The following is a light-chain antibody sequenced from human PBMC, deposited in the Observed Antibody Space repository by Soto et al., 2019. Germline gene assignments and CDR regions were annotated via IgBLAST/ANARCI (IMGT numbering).Light chain of an antibody. CDR1: QSVSNN. CDR2: ATS. J-gene: IGKJ4*01. V-gene: IGKV3-15*01. Sequence: EIVLTQSPGTLSLSPGEGATLSCRASQSVSNNYLAWYQQKPGQAPRLLIYATSSRAPGIPARFSGSGSGTEFTLTISSLQSEDFAVYYCQQYENWPQLTFGGGTKVDI. CDR3: QQYENWPQLT.